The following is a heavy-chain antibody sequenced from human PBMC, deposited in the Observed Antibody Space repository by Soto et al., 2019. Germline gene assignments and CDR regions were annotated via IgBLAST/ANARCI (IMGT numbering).Heavy chain of an antibody. CDR3: ASRRDGYNFDYYYGMDV. CDR2: IIPIFGTA. J-gene: IGHJ6*02. V-gene: IGHV1-69*06. Sequence: ASVKVSCKASGGTFSSYAISWVRQAPGQGLEWMGGIIPIFGTANYAQKFQGRVTITADKSTSTAYMELSSLRSEDTAVYYCASRRDGYNFDYYYGMDVWSQGTTVTVSS. D-gene: IGHD5-12*01. CDR1: GGTFSSYA.